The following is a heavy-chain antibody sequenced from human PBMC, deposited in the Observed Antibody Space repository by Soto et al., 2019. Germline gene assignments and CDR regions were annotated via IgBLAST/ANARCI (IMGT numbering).Heavy chain of an antibody. CDR2: INAGNGNT. CDR3: ATHPPPLLRYFDWSLDY. Sequence: ASVKVSCKASGYTFTSYAMHWVRQAPGQRLEWMGWINAGNGNTKYSQKFQGRVTITRDTSASTAYMELSSLRSEDTAVYYCATHPPPLLRYFDWSLDYWGQGTLVTVSS. V-gene: IGHV1-3*01. CDR1: GYTFTSYA. J-gene: IGHJ4*02. D-gene: IGHD3-9*01.